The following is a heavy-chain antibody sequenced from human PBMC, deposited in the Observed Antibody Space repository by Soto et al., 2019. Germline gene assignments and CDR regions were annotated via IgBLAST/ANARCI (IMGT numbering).Heavy chain of an antibody. D-gene: IGHD2-15*01. CDR3: ARLTSLGYCSGGSCYEAPFAY. CDR2: IYPGDSDT. Sequence: KGLEGIGIIYPGDSDTRYSPSFQGQVTISADKSISTAYLQWSSLKASDTAMYYCARLTSLGYCSGGSCYEAPFAYWGQGTLVTVSS. J-gene: IGHJ4*02. V-gene: IGHV5-51*01.